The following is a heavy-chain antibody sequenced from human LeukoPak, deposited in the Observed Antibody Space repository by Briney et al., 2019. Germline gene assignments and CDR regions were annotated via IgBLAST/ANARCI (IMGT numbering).Heavy chain of an antibody. CDR1: GFTFSSYG. Sequence: GGSLRLSCAASGFTFSSYGMHWVRQAPGKGLEWVAFIRYDGSNKYYADSVKGRFTISRDNSKNTLYPQMNSLRAEDTAVYYCFGRRSITMVRGVTPIFDYWGQGTLVTVSS. CDR2: IRYDGSNK. D-gene: IGHD3-10*01. CDR3: FGRRSITMVRGVTPIFDY. J-gene: IGHJ4*02. V-gene: IGHV3-30*02.